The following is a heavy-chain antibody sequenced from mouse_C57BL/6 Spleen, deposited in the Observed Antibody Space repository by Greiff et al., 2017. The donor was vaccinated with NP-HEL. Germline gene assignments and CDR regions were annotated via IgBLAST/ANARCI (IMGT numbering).Heavy chain of an antibody. D-gene: IGHD1-1*01. CDR2: IYPGDGDT. V-gene: IGHV1-80*01. Sequence: QVQLQQPGAELVRPGSSVKLSCKASGSTFTSYWMNWVKPRPGKGLEWIGQIYPGDGDTKYNGKFKGKATLTADKSSSTAYMQLSSLTSEDSAVYFCARWGSLYYFDYWGQGTTLTVAS. J-gene: IGHJ2*01. CDR1: GSTFTSYW. CDR3: ARWGSLYYFDY.